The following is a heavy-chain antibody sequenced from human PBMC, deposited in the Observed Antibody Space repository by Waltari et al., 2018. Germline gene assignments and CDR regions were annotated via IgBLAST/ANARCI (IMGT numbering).Heavy chain of an antibody. CDR3: AGLITDGHAHYNYMDV. J-gene: IGHJ6*03. V-gene: IGHV4-59*01. D-gene: IGHD3-16*01. CDR1: GATITSFY. CDR2: IFSSGDT. Sequence: QVQLQESGPGLVKPSETLSLTCNVSGATITSFYWSWLRPPPGKGLGWIASIFSSGDTNYNPSLKRRLSISLDTSKKQLSLNLSSLTAADTAVYYCAGLITDGHAHYNYMDVWGKGTRVTVSS.